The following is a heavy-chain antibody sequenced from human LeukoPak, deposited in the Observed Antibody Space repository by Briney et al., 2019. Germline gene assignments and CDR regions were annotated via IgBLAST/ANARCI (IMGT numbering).Heavy chain of an antibody. Sequence: SETLSLTCTVPGGSISSFYWSWIRQPPGKGLEWIGYIYSGGRTKYNPSLKSRVTMSVDTSKNQFSLKGNSVTAADTAVYFCAREGTSGWAFWGQGALVTVSS. V-gene: IGHV4-59*01. CDR1: GGSISSFY. D-gene: IGHD6-19*01. CDR2: IYSGGRT. CDR3: AREGTSGWAF. J-gene: IGHJ4*02.